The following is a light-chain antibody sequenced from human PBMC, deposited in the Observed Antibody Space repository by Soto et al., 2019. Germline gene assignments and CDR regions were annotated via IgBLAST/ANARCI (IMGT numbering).Light chain of an antibody. V-gene: IGLV3-1*01. Sequence: SYELTQPPSVSVSPGQTASITCSGDKLGDKYACWYQQKPGQSPVMVIYQDSKRPSGIPERFSGSNSGNTATLTISGTQAMDEADYYCQAWDSSTGVFGGWTKMTV. J-gene: IGLJ2*01. CDR3: QAWDSSTGV. CDR2: QDS. CDR1: KLGDKY.